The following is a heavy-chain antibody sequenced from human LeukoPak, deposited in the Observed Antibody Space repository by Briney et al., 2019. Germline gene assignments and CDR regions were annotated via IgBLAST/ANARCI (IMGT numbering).Heavy chain of an antibody. Sequence: GGSLRLSCAASGFTFSSYGMHWVRQAPGKGLEWVALIWYDGSNKYYADSVKGRFTISRDNSKNTLYLQMNSLRAEDTAVYYCASNYGSETYYFPFDYWGQGTLVTVSS. D-gene: IGHD3-10*01. V-gene: IGHV3-33*01. J-gene: IGHJ4*02. CDR3: ASNYGSETYYFPFDY. CDR2: IWYDGSNK. CDR1: GFTFSSYG.